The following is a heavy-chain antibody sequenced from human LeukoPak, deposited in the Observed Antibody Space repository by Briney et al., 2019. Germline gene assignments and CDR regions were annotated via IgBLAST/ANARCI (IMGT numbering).Heavy chain of an antibody. CDR2: IYCSGST. CDR3: ARGGSNTYYDFWSGYTLVHYFDY. Sequence: TSETLSLTCTVSGGSISSYYWSWIRQPPGKGLEWIGYIYCSGSTNYNPSLKSRVTISVDTSKNQFSLKLSSVTAADTAVYYCARGGSNTYYDFWSGYTLVHYFDYWGQGTLVTVSS. D-gene: IGHD3-3*01. V-gene: IGHV4-59*01. CDR1: GGSISSYY. J-gene: IGHJ4*02.